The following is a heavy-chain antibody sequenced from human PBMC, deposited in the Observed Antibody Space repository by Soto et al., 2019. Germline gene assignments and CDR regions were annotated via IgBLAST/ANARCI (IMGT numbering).Heavy chain of an antibody. CDR2: ISYDGNNN. J-gene: IGHJ6*02. D-gene: IGHD2-15*01. CDR3: ARAECDGGSCYTMVGLRYGMDV. CDR1: GFTFSSYA. V-gene: IGHV3-30-3*01. Sequence: QVQLVESGGGVVQPGRSLRLSCAASGFTFSSYAMYWVRQAPGKGLEWVAVISYDGNNNYYADSVKGRFTTSRDNSKNTLYLQMNTLRAEDTAVYYCARAECDGGSCYTMVGLRYGMDVWAQGTTVTVS.